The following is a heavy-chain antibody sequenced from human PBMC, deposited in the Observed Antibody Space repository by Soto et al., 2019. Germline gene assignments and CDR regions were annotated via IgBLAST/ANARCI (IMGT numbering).Heavy chain of an antibody. CDR3: ARDNFYGGRYYFDY. D-gene: IGHD2-15*01. CDR1: GGSFSGYY. V-gene: IGHV4-34*01. J-gene: IGHJ4*02. CDR2: INHSGST. Sequence: SETLSLTCAVYGGSFSGYYWSWIRQPPGKGLEWIGEINHSGSTNYNPSLKSRVTISVDTSKNQFSLKLSSVTAADTAVYYCARDNFYGGRYYFDYWGQGTLVTVSS.